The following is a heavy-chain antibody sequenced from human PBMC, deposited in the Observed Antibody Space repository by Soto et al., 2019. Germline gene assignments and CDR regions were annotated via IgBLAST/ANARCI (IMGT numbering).Heavy chain of an antibody. Sequence: PSETLSLTCAVSGYSISSGYYWGWIRQPPGKGLEWIGSIYHSGSTYYNPSLKSRVTISVDTSKNQFSLKLSSVTAADTALYYCARQRRGGYWFAPWGQGTPVTVSS. J-gene: IGHJ5*02. CDR3: ARQRRGGYWFAP. V-gene: IGHV4-38-2*01. CDR1: GYSISSGYY. CDR2: IYHSGST.